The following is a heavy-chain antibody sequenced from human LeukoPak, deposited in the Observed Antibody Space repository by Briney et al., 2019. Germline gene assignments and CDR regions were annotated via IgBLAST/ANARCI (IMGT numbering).Heavy chain of an antibody. Sequence: PGGSLRLSCAASGFTFSSYWMHWVRQAPGEGLVWVSRINSDGSSTSYADSVKGRFTISRDNAKNTLYLQMNSLRAEDTSVYYCARERGSPSRGYSYGAWGQGTLVTVSS. V-gene: IGHV3-74*01. D-gene: IGHD5-18*01. J-gene: IGHJ5*02. CDR2: INSDGSST. CDR3: ARERGSPSRGYSYGA. CDR1: GFTFSSYW.